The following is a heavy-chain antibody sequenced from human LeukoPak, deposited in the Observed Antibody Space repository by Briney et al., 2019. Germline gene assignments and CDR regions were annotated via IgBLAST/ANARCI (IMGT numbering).Heavy chain of an antibody. CDR1: GGSIIGSY. CDR3: ARIGLYSSASYYFDY. D-gene: IGHD6-19*01. V-gene: IGHV4-59*01. CDR2: IYYTGST. Sequence: SETLSLTCTVSGGSIIGSYWSWIRQPPGKGLEWIGYIYYTGSTNYNPSLKSRVTISLDTSKKQFSLKLTSVTAADTAVYYCARIGLYSSASYYFDYWGQGTLVTVSS. J-gene: IGHJ4*02.